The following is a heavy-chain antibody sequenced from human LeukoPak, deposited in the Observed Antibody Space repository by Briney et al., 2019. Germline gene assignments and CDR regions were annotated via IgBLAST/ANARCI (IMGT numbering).Heavy chain of an antibody. D-gene: IGHD3-10*01. Sequence: ASVKVSSKASGYTFTSYYMHWVRQAPGQGLERMGISNASGGSTSYAQKFQGRVTMTRDMSTSTVYMELSSLRSEDTAVYYCARAALLWEYYFDYWGKGTLVTVSS. CDR2: SNASGGST. CDR3: ARAALLWEYYFDY. V-gene: IGHV1-46*01. J-gene: IGHJ4*02. CDR1: GYTFTSYY.